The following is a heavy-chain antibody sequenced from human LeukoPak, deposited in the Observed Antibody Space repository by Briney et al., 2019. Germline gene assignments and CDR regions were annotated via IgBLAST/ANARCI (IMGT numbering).Heavy chain of an antibody. CDR3: ASDAYNGWGLVY. D-gene: IGHD5-24*01. V-gene: IGHV3-74*01. CDR1: GFTFSSYW. Sequence: GGSLRLSCAASGFTFSSYWMHWVRQVPGKGLVWVSRISSDGSSTNYTDSVKGQFTISRDNAKNTLYLQMTSLRAEDTAVYYCASDAYNGWGLVYWGQGTLVTVSS. J-gene: IGHJ4*02. CDR2: ISSDGSST.